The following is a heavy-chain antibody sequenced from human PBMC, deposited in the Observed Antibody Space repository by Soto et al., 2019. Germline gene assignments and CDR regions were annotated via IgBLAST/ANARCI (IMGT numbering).Heavy chain of an antibody. CDR3: ASMDYGMNWFDP. D-gene: IGHD4-17*01. V-gene: IGHV3-33*01. Sequence: GGSLRLSCAASGFTFSSYGMHWVRQAPGKGLEWVAVIWYDGSNKYYADSVKGRFTISRDNSKNTLYLQMNSLRAEDTAVYYCASMDYGMNWFDPWGQGTLVTVSS. J-gene: IGHJ5*02. CDR1: GFTFSSYG. CDR2: IWYDGSNK.